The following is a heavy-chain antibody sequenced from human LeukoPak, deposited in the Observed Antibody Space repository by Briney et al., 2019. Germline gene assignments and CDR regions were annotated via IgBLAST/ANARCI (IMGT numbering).Heavy chain of an antibody. CDR3: ARDKYSSSWGGDWFDP. J-gene: IGHJ5*02. CDR1: GYSISSGYY. Sequence: SETLSLTCAVSGYSISSGYYWGWIRQPPGKGLEWIGSIYHSGSTYYNPSLKSRATISVDTSMNQFSLKLSSVTAADTAVYYCARDKYSSSWGGDWFDPWGQGTLVTVSS. V-gene: IGHV4-38-2*02. CDR2: IYHSGST. D-gene: IGHD6-13*01.